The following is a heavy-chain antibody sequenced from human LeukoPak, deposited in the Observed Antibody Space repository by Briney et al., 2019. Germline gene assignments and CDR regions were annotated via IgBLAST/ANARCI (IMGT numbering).Heavy chain of an antibody. CDR2: ISAYNGNT. J-gene: IGHJ3*02. D-gene: IGHD6-19*01. Sequence: ASVKVSCKASGYTFTSYGISWVRQAPGQGLEWMGWISAYNGNTNYAQKLQGRVTMTTDTSTSTAYMELRSLRSDDTAVYYCARAVADTPRGDAFDIWGQGTMVTVSS. CDR1: GYTFTSYG. CDR3: ARAVADTPRGDAFDI. V-gene: IGHV1-18*01.